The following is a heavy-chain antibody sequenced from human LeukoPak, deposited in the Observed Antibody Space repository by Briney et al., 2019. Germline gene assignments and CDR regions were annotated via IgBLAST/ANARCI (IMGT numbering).Heavy chain of an antibody. V-gene: IGHV3-7*01. CDR2: IKDDGSEN. Sequence: GGSLRLSCAASGFTFSSYSMNWVRQAPGKGLERVANIKDDGSENYYVDSVKGRFTISRDNAKNSVFLQMNSLRADDTAVYYCARDRGWQTFDYWGQGSQVTVSS. CDR1: GFTFSSYS. CDR3: ARDRGWQTFDY. J-gene: IGHJ4*02. D-gene: IGHD6-19*01.